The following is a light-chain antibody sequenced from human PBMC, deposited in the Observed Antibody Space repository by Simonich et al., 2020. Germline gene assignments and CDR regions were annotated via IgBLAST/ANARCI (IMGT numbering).Light chain of an antibody. V-gene: IGKV3-15*01. CDR3: QQYNNWPYT. Sequence: EIVMTQSPATLSVSPGERATLSCRARQSVSSNFAWYPQKPGQAPRLLIYGASTRAAGIPARFSGSGSGTEFTLTISSLQSEDFAVYYCQQYNNWPYTFGQGTKLEIK. CDR2: GAS. CDR1: QSVSSN. J-gene: IGKJ2*01.